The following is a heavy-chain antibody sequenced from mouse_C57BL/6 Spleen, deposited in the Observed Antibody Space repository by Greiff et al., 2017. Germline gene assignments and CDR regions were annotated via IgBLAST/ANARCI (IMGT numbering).Heavy chain of an antibody. D-gene: IGHD1-1*01. CDR2: IYPGSGNT. CDR3: AREGVTTVVVYYYAMDY. J-gene: IGHJ4*01. V-gene: IGHV1-76*01. Sequence: QVQLQQSGAELVRPGASVKLSCKASGYTFTDYSINWVKQRPGQGLEWIARIYPGSGNTYYNEKFKGKATLTAEKSSSTAYMQLSSLTSEDSAVYVCAREGVTTVVVYYYAMDYWGQGTSVTVSS. CDR1: GYTFTDYS.